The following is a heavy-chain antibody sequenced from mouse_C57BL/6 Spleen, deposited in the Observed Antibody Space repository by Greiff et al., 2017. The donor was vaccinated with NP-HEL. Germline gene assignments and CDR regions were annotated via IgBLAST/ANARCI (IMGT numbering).Heavy chain of an antibody. V-gene: IGHV5-9*01. CDR3: ARLDGSSFFDY. CDR1: GFTFSSYT. J-gene: IGHJ2*01. CDR2: ISGGGGNT. D-gene: IGHD1-1*01. Sequence: EVQLVESGGGLVKPGGSLKLSCAASGFTFSSYTMSWVRQTPEKRLEWVATISGGGGNTYYPDSVKGRFTISRDNAKNPLYLQMSSLRSEDTALYYCARLDGSSFFDYWGQGTTLTVSS.